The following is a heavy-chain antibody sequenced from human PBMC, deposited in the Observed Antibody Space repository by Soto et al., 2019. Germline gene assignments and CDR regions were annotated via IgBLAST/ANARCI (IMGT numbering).Heavy chain of an antibody. D-gene: IGHD3-10*01. V-gene: IGHV3-21*01. Sequence: EVQLVESGGGLVKPGGSLRLSCAASGFTFSSYSMNWVRQAPGKGLEWVSSISSSSSYIYYADSVKGRFTISRDNAKTSLYLQMNSLRAADTAVYYCASGGLGEGSGSYGAFDIWGQGTMVTVSS. J-gene: IGHJ3*02. CDR1: GFTFSSYS. CDR3: ASGGLGEGSGSYGAFDI. CDR2: ISSSSSYI.